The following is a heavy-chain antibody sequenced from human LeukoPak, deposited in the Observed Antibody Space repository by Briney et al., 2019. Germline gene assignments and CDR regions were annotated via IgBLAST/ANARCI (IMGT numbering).Heavy chain of an antibody. CDR1: GFTFSNYA. CDR3: AKSRTYDFWSGYFFDY. D-gene: IGHD3-3*01. CDR2: ISGSGSST. V-gene: IGHV3-23*01. Sequence: QPGGSLRLSCAASGFTFSNYAISWVRQAPGKGLEWDSTISGSGSSTYYADSVKGRFTISRDNSKNTLYLQMNSLRAEDTAVYYCAKSRTYDFWSGYFFDYWGQGTLVTVSS. J-gene: IGHJ4*02.